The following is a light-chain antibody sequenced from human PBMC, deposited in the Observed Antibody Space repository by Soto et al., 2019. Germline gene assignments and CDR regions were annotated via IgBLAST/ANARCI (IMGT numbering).Light chain of an antibody. Sequence: EIVMTQSPATLSVSPGERATLSCRASQSVSSGYLAWYQQKPGQAPRLLIYGASTRATGIPARFSGSGSGTEFTLTISSLQSEDFAVYYCQQYNNWPPWTFGQGTKVDIK. V-gene: IGKV3-15*01. CDR3: QQYNNWPPWT. CDR2: GAS. J-gene: IGKJ1*01. CDR1: QSVSSGY.